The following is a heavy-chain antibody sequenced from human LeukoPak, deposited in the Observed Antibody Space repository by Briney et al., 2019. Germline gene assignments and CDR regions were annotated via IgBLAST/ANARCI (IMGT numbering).Heavy chain of an antibody. CDR2: MNHNGNVN. CDR3: ARGGGLDV. Sequence: GGSLRLSCAASGFTFSTSWMSWVRQVPGKGLEWVASMNHNGNVNYYVDSVKGRFTISRDNAKNSLYLQMSNLRAEDTAVYFCARGGGLDVWGQGATVTVSS. V-gene: IGHV3-7*03. CDR1: GFTFSTSW. D-gene: IGHD3-16*01. J-gene: IGHJ6*02.